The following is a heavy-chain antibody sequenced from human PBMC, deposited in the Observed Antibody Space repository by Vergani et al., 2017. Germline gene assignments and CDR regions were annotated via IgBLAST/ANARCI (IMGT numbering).Heavy chain of an antibody. V-gene: IGHV3-7*03. CDR2: IKQDGSEK. D-gene: IGHD5-12*01. CDR3: TKGSVYYHDSAGHGYDPYTGFDL. J-gene: IGHJ3*01. Sequence: EVQLVESGGGLVQPGGSLRLSCTASEFTLSSYWMSWVRQAPGKGLEWVANIKQDGSEKYYVDSVKGRFTISRDNAKNSLFLEMNSLRFEDTAVYFCTKGSVYYHDSAGHGYDPYTGFDLWGQGTLVTVSS. CDR1: EFTLSSYW.